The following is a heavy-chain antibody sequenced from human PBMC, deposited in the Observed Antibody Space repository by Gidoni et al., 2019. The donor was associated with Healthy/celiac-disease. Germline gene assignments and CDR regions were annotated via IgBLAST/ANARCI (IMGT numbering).Heavy chain of an antibody. V-gene: IGHV4-59*01. J-gene: IGHJ4*02. CDR2: IYYSGST. CDR1: GGSISSYY. Sequence: QVQLQESGPGLVKPSETLSLTCTVSGGSISSYYWSWIRQPPGKGLEWIGYIYYSGSTNYNPSLKSRVTISVDTSKNQFSLKLSSVTAADTAVYYCARDSVLGQWLVQDYWGQGTLVTVSS. CDR3: ARDSVLGQWLVQDY. D-gene: IGHD6-19*01.